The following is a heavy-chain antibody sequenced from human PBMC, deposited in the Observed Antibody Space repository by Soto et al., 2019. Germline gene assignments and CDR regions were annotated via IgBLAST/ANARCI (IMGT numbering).Heavy chain of an antibody. Sequence: SVKVSCKASGGTFSSYTISWVRQAPGQGLEWMGRIIPILSIANYAQKFQGRVTITADKSTSTAYMELSSLRSEDTAVYYCAREGSRDGYQYYYYYYGMDVWGQGTTVTVSS. CDR3: AREGSRDGYQYYYYYYGMDV. J-gene: IGHJ6*02. CDR1: GGTFSSYT. CDR2: IIPILSIA. D-gene: IGHD3-10*01. V-gene: IGHV1-69*04.